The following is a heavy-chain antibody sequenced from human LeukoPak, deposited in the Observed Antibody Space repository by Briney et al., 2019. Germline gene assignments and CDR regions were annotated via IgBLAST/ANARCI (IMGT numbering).Heavy chain of an antibody. Sequence: SETLSLTCTVSGGSISSSSYYWGWIRQPPGKGLEWIGSIYYSGSTYYNPSLKSRVTISVDTSKNQFSLKLSSVTAADTAVYYCARRRARSHYYDSSGRFDYWGQGTLVTVSS. V-gene: IGHV4-39*07. CDR2: IYYSGST. CDR1: GGSISSSSYY. J-gene: IGHJ4*02. D-gene: IGHD3-22*01. CDR3: ARRRARSHYYDSSGRFDY.